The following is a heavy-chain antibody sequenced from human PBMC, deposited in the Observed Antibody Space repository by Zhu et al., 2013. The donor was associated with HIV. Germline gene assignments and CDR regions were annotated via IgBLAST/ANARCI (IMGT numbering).Heavy chain of an antibody. V-gene: IGHV1-69*17. Sequence: QVHLVQSGAELKKPGSSVKVACTASGDTSFTYALAWVRQTPGHGLEWMGAHIPVFDMSRYSQRFQGRVTFTADRSSRTAYMELSHVQSEDTAVYYCAKVAGAYIVGKFYFQSWGQGTLVTVSS. CDR1: GDTSFTYA. CDR2: HIPVFDMS. J-gene: IGHJ4*02. CDR3: AKVAGAYIVGKFYFQS. D-gene: IGHD1-26*01.